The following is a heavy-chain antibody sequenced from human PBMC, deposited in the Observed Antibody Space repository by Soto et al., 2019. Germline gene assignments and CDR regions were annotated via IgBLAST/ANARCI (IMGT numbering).Heavy chain of an antibody. CDR3: AKDFYYDSSGYYFFDY. CDR1: GFTFSSYG. Sequence: PGGSLRLSCAASGFTFSSYGMHWVRQAPGKGLEWVAVISYDGSNKYYADSVEGRFTISRDNSKNTLYLQMNSLRAEDTAVYYCAKDFYYDSSGYYFFDYWGQGTLVTVSS. V-gene: IGHV3-30*18. CDR2: ISYDGSNK. D-gene: IGHD3-22*01. J-gene: IGHJ4*02.